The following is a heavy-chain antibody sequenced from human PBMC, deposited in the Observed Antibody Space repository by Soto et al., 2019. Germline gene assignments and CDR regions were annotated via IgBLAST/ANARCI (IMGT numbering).Heavy chain of an antibody. CDR1: GGTFSSYT. V-gene: IGHV1-69*08. J-gene: IGHJ4*02. D-gene: IGHD2-15*01. CDR2: IIPILGIA. CDR3: ARDSGYCTGGSCHIEGPIVY. Sequence: QVQLVQSGAEVKKPGSSVKVSCKASGGTFSSYTISWVRQAPGQGLEWMGRIIPILGIATYAQKFQGRVTITADKSPSAASMELSSLRSEYTAVYYCARDSGYCTGGSCHIEGPIVYWGQGTLVTVSS.